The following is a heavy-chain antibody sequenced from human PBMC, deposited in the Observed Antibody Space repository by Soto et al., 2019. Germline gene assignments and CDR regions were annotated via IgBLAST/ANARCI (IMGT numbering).Heavy chain of an antibody. Sequence: MGGIIPIFGTANHAQKFQGRVTIIADESTSTVYMELSSLRSDDTAIYYCARGWGYDSTDYYYAYWGQGTLVIVSS. D-gene: IGHD3-22*01. CDR3: ARGWGYDSTDYYYAY. V-gene: IGHV1-69*01. J-gene: IGHJ4*02. CDR2: IIPIFGTA.